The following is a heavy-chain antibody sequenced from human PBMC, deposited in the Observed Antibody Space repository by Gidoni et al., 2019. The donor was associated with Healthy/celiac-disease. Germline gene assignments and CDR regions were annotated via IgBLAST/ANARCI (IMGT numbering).Heavy chain of an antibody. J-gene: IGHJ4*02. Sequence: QVQLVESGGGLVKPGGSLRLPCAASGFTCSDYYMSWIRQAPGKGLGWVSYISSSSSYTNYADSVKGRFTISRDNAKNSLYLQMNSLRAEDTAVYYCATEKGAGEVYFDYWGQGTLVTVSS. CDR1: GFTCSDYY. V-gene: IGHV3-11*06. D-gene: IGHD3-3*01. CDR3: ATEKGAGEVYFDY. CDR2: ISSSSSYT.